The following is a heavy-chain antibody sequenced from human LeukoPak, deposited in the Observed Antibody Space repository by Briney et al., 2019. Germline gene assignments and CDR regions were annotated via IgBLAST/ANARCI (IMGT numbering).Heavy chain of an antibody. CDR2: ISVSGGST. CDR1: GFTFSSYA. Sequence: GGSLRLSCAASGFTFSSYAMSWVRQAPGKGLEWVSAISVSGGSTYYADSVKGRFTISRDNSKNTLYLQMNSLRAEDTAVYYCAKMMVRGVITFSYWGQGTLVTVSS. J-gene: IGHJ4*02. D-gene: IGHD3-10*01. V-gene: IGHV3-23*01. CDR3: AKMMVRGVITFSY.